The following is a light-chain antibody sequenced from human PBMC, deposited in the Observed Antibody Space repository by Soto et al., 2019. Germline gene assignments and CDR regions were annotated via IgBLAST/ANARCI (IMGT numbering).Light chain of an antibody. Sequence: QSVLTQPPSVSAAPGQKVTISCSGSSSNIGNNYVSWYQQLPGTAPKLLIYENNKRPSGIPDRFSGSKSGTSATLGITVLQTGDEADYYCGTWDSSLSPYNYVFGTGTKVTVL. CDR2: ENN. J-gene: IGLJ1*01. CDR3: GTWDSSLSPYNYV. V-gene: IGLV1-51*02. CDR1: SSNIGNNY.